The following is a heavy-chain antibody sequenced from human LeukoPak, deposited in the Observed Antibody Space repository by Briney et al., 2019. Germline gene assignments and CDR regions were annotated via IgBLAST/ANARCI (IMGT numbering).Heavy chain of an antibody. CDR1: GFYFSDYY. Sequence: PGGSLILSCASSGFYFSDYYMTWIRQAPGKGLEWVSYISSSGTYTNYADSVKGRFTISRDNAKKSLYLQMNSLSAEDTAVYYCARGGTSPIDYWGQGTLVTVSS. J-gene: IGHJ4*02. D-gene: IGHD1-1*01. CDR2: ISSSGTYT. CDR3: ARGGTSPIDY. V-gene: IGHV3-11*06.